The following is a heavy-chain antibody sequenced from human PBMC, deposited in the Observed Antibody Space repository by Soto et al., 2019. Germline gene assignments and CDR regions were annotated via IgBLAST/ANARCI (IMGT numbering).Heavy chain of an antibody. J-gene: IGHJ6*02. Sequence: SETLSLTCTVSGGSISNYYWSWIRQPPGKGLEWIGHIYYSGSTNYNPSLESRVTISIDTSKNQFSLKLSSVTAADTAVYYCARDTARGYYYYGMDVWGQGTTVTVSS. CDR2: IYYSGST. V-gene: IGHV4-59*12. CDR3: ARDTARGYYYYGMDV. CDR1: GGSISNYY. D-gene: IGHD3-10*01.